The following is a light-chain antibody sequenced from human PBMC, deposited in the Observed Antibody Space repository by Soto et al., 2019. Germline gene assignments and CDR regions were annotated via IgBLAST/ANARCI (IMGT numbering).Light chain of an antibody. CDR1: QSVSSSY. J-gene: IGKJ1*01. CDR3: HQYGSSLWT. CDR2: GAS. Sequence: IVLTQSPGTLSLSPGERATLSCRASQSVSSSYLAWYQQKPGQAPRLLIYGASSRATGIPDRFSGSGSGTVFTLSISRLEPEDFAVYYCHQYGSSLWTFGQGTKVDIK. V-gene: IGKV3-20*01.